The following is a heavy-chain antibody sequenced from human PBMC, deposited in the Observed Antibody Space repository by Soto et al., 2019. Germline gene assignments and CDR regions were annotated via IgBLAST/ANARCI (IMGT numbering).Heavy chain of an antibody. CDR2: IYYSGNT. D-gene: IGHD2-21*01. J-gene: IGHJ1*01. CDR3: ARCPIRAPRYSQH. CDR1: GGSISSVGYY. V-gene: IGHV4-31*03. Sequence: PSETLSLTCTVSGGSISSVGYYWSWIRQHPGKGLEWVGYIYYSGNTYYNPSLKSRVTISADTSKDQFSLNLSSVTAADTAVYYCARCPIRAPRYSQHWGQGTLVTVSS.